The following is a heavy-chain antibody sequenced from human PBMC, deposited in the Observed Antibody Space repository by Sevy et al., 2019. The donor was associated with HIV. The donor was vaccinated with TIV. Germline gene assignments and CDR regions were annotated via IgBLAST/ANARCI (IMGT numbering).Heavy chain of an antibody. Sequence: SETLSLTCTVSGGSISSGGYYWSWIRQHPGKGLEWIGYIYYSGSTYYNPSLKSRVTISVDTSKNQFSLKLSSVTAADTAVYYTERDGGWGITGTRDAFDIWGQGTMVTVSS. V-gene: IGHV4-31*03. CDR1: GGSISSGGYY. CDR3: ERDGGWGITGTRDAFDI. CDR2: IYYSGST. D-gene: IGHD1-7*01. J-gene: IGHJ3*02.